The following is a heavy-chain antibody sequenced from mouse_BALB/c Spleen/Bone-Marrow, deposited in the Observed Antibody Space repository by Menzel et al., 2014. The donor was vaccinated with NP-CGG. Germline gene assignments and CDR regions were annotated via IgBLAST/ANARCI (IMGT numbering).Heavy chain of an antibody. CDR3: ARSDYRYDPLAY. CDR2: IDTSGSYT. V-gene: IGHV1-69*01. CDR1: GHTFTDYW. D-gene: IGHD2-14*01. Sequence: VKLQESGAELVMPGASVKMSCTASGHTFTDYWMHWVKQRPGQGLEWIGAIDTSGSYTSYNQKFKGKATLTVDESSNTAYMQLSGLTSEDSAVYYCARSDYRYDPLAYWGQGTLVTVSA. J-gene: IGHJ3*01.